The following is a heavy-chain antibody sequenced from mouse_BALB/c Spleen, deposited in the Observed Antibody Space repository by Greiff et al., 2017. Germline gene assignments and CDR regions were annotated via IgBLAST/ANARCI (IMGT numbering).Heavy chain of an antibody. V-gene: IGHV14-4*02. CDR3: NAWGNFDV. J-gene: IGHJ1*01. Sequence: VQLKQSGAELVRSGASVKLSCTASGFNIKDYYMHWVKQRPEQGLEWIGWIDPENGDTEYAPKFQGKATMTADTSSNTAYLQLSSLTSEDTAVYYCNAWGNFDVWGAGTTVTVSS. CDR1: GFNIKDYY. CDR2: IDPENGDT.